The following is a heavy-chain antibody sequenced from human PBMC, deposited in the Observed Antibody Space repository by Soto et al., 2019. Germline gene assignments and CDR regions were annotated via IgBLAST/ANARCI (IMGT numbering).Heavy chain of an antibody. J-gene: IGHJ5*02. D-gene: IGHD3-22*01. V-gene: IGHV1-69*01. CDR3: ARDLGTTIAGPPRRETYGWLDP. Sequence: QVQLVQSGAEVKRPGSSVKLSCKASGGTFTYYGISWVRQAPGQGLEWMGGIIPILGPSTYAQKFQGRVTIPPDQSTSTAKMELSSLGSEDTALYYCARDLGTTIAGPPRRETYGWLDPWGQGTLVTVSS. CDR1: GGTFTYYG. CDR2: IIPILGPS.